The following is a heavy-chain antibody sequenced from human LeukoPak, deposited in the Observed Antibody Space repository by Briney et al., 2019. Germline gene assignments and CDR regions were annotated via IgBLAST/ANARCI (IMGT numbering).Heavy chain of an antibody. CDR3: ARDAVVVVAASGPGYYFDY. V-gene: IGHV3-11*06. D-gene: IGHD2-15*01. CDR1: GFTFSDYY. Sequence: GGSLRLSCAASGFTFSDYYMSWIRQAPGKGLEWVSSISSSSSYIYYADSVKGRFTISRDNAKNSLYLQMNSLRAEDTAVYYCARDAVVVVAASGPGYYFDYWGQGTLVTVSS. J-gene: IGHJ4*02. CDR2: ISSSSSYI.